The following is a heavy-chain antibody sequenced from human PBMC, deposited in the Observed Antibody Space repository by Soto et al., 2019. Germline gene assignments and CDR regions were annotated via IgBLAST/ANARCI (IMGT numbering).Heavy chain of an antibody. CDR1: GGSFSGYY. D-gene: IGHD2-15*01. CDR3: ARGSQDIVVVVAAGSAHYYMDV. J-gene: IGHJ6*03. CDR2: INHSGST. Sequence: LSLTCAVYGGSFSGYYWSWIRQPPGKGLEWIGEINHSGSTNYNPSLKSRVTISVDTSKNHFSLKLRSVTAADTAVYYCARGSQDIVVVVAAGSAHYYMDVWGKGTTVTVSS. V-gene: IGHV4-34*01.